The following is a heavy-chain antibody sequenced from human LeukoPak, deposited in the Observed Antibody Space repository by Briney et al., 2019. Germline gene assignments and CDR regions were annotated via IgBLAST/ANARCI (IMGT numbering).Heavy chain of an antibody. V-gene: IGHV3-23*01. Sequence: GGSLRLSCAASGFTFSTYAMNWVRRAPGMGLEWVSAISGTDTTTYYADSVKGRFTISRDTSKNTLYLQMNSLRADDTAVYYCAKGHDTRTATLDYWGQGTLVTVSS. CDR3: AKGHDTRTATLDY. CDR1: GFTFSTYA. CDR2: ISGTDTTT. D-gene: IGHD1-1*01. J-gene: IGHJ4*02.